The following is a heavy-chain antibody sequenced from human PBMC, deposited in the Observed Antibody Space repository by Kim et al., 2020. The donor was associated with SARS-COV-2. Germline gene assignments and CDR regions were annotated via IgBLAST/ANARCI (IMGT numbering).Heavy chain of an antibody. CDR3: GRDRGYCSGGSCYGLDY. D-gene: IGHD2-15*01. Sequence: AVEGRFTISRDNSKNTLYLQMNSLRGEDTAVYYCGRDRGYCSGGSCYGLDYWGQGTLVTLAS. V-gene: IGHV3-30*07. J-gene: IGHJ4*02.